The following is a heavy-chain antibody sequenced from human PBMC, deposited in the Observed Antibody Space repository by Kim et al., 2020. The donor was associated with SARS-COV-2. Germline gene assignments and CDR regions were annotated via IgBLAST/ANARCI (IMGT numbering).Heavy chain of an antibody. Sequence: ASVKVSCKASGYTFTSYYMHWVPQAPGQGLEWMGIINPSGGSTSYAQKFQGRVTMTRDTSTSTVYMELSSLRSEDTAVYYCARGLIYFAEDDSSGYYRNAFDIWGQGTMVTVSS. J-gene: IGHJ3*02. CDR3: ARGLIYFAEDDSSGYYRNAFDI. CDR1: GYTFTSYY. D-gene: IGHD3-22*01. CDR2: INPSGGST. V-gene: IGHV1-46*01.